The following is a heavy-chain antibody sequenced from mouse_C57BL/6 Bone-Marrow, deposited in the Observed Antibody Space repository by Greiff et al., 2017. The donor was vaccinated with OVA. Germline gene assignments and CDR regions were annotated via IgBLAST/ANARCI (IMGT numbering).Heavy chain of an antibody. CDR1: GFSFTSYG. D-gene: IGHD1-1*01. CDR3: SNGSSYVDY. Sequence: VQLQQSGPGLVAPSQSLSISCTASGFSFTSYGVDWVRQPPGKGLEWLGVIWGGGSTNYNSAPMSRLSIRNVNSKDEVIIKMNSMQTDDAAVYCSSNGSSYVDYWGQGTTLTVSS. V-gene: IGHV2-9*01. J-gene: IGHJ2*01. CDR2: IWGGGST.